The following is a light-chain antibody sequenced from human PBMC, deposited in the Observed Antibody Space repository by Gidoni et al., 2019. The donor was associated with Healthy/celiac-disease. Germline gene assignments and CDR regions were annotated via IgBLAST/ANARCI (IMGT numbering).Light chain of an antibody. V-gene: IGKV1-6*01. CDR1: QGIRND. Sequence: AIKMTQAQSSLSASVGDRVTITCRASQGIRNDLGWYQQKPGKAPKLLIYAASSLQSGVPSSFSGSGSGTYFTLTISSLQPEDFATYYCLQDYNYPRTFGQGTKLEIK. CDR3: LQDYNYPRT. J-gene: IGKJ2*02. CDR2: AAS.